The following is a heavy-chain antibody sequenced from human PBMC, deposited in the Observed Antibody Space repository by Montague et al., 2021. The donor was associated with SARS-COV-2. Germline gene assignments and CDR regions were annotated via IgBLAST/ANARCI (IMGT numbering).Heavy chain of an antibody. D-gene: IGHD2-21*01. CDR3: ARGTRVVGITPGFRY. J-gene: IGHJ4*02. Sequence: SETLSLTCAVYRGSFHIFSWGWIRQSPEKGLEWIGEIDHRGNTNYNPSLKSRVTISVDTSKNQFSLNLTSVTAADTAIYYCARGTRVVGITPGFRYWGQGTRAPVPS. CDR1: RGSFHIFS. V-gene: IGHV4-34*01. CDR2: IDHRGNT.